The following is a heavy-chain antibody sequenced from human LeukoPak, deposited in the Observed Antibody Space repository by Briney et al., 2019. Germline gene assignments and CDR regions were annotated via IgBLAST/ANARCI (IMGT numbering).Heavy chain of an antibody. J-gene: IGHJ6*02. D-gene: IGHD1-26*01. CDR2: MSYDGSNR. CDR1: GFIFNNYG. CDR3: AKDRHSGSYYAYYGMDV. Sequence: PGGSLRLSCAASGFIFNNYGMHWVRQAPGKGLEWVAVMSYDGSNRYYPDSVKGRFTISRDNSKNTLYLQMNTLRAEDTAVYYCAKDRHSGSYYAYYGMDVWGQGTTVTVSS. V-gene: IGHV3-30*18.